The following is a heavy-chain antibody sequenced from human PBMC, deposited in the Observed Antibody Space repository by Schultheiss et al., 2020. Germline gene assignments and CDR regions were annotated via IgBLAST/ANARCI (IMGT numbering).Heavy chain of an antibody. J-gene: IGHJ4*02. CDR2: INHSGST. D-gene: IGHD3-10*01. Sequence: SQTLSLTCTVSGGSISSGGYYWSWIRQPPGKGLEWIGEINHSGSTNYNPSLKSRVTISVDTSKNQFSLKLSSVTAADTAVYYCARGVWFGEIVYFDYWGQGTLVTVSS. V-gene: IGHV4-39*07. CDR3: ARGVWFGEIVYFDY. CDR1: GGSISSGGYY.